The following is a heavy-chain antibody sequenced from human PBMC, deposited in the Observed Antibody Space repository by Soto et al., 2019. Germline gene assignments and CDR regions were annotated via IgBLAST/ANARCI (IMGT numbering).Heavy chain of an antibody. D-gene: IGHD2-2*01. CDR3: AKDGGYIVVVPAAMEPNWFDP. J-gene: IGHJ5*02. Sequence: PGGSLRLACAVSGFILRNYGMAWARQAPGKGLQWVSVIKGGGGDTYYADSVKGRFTISRDNSKNTLYLQMNSLRAEDTAVYYCAKDGGYIVVVPAAMEPNWFDPWGQGTLVTVSS. V-gene: IGHV3-23*01. CDR2: IKGGGGDT. CDR1: GFILRNYG.